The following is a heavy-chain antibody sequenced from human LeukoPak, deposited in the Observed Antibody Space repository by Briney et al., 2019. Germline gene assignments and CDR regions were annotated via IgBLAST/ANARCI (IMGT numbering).Heavy chain of an antibody. Sequence: SETLSLTCAVYGGSFSGYYWSWIRQPPGKGLEWIGEINHSGSTNYNPSLKSRVTISVDTSKNQFSLKLGSVTAADTAVYYCARHSSGYYFDYWGQGTLVTVSS. CDR3: ARHSSGYYFDY. V-gene: IGHV4-34*01. J-gene: IGHJ4*02. CDR1: GGSFSGYY. CDR2: INHSGST. D-gene: IGHD3-22*01.